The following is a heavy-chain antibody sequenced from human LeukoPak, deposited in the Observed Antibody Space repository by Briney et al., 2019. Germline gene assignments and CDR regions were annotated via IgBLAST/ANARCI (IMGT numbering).Heavy chain of an antibody. CDR2: IYHSGST. CDR1: GYSISSGYY. V-gene: IGHV4-38-2*02. Sequence: ASETLSLTCTVSGYSISSGYYWGWIRQPPGKGLEWIGSIYHSGSTYYNPSLKSRVTISVDTSKNQFSLKLSSVTAADTAVYYCARAVNYYGSGSYCWFDPWGQGTLVTVSS. D-gene: IGHD3-10*01. CDR3: ARAVNYYGSGSYCWFDP. J-gene: IGHJ5*02.